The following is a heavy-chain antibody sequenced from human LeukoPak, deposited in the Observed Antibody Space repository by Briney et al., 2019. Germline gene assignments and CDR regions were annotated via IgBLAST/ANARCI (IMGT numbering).Heavy chain of an antibody. CDR1: GGTFSSYA. Sequence: SVKVSCKASGGTFSSYAISWVRQAPGQGLEWMGGIIPIFGTANYAQKFQGRVTITTDESTSTAYMELSSLRSEDTAVYYCARGEQQLDGDYYYYMDVWGKGTTVTVSS. V-gene: IGHV1-69*05. CDR3: ARGEQQLDGDYYYYMDV. J-gene: IGHJ6*03. CDR2: IIPIFGTA. D-gene: IGHD6-13*01.